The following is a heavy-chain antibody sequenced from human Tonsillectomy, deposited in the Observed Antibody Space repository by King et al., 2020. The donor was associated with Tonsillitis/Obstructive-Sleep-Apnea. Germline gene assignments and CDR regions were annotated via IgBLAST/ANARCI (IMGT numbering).Heavy chain of an antibody. CDR3: AREITTDAFDI. Sequence: VQLQQWGAGLLKPSETLSLTCAVYGGSFSGYSWSWIRQPPGKGLEWIGEIDHTGSTNSNPSLKSRVTISTDTSKTQFSLNLSSVTAADTAVYYCAREITTDAFDIWGQGTMVTVSS. J-gene: IGHJ3*02. CDR1: GGSFSGYS. CDR2: IDHTGST. D-gene: IGHD3-3*01. V-gene: IGHV4-34*01.